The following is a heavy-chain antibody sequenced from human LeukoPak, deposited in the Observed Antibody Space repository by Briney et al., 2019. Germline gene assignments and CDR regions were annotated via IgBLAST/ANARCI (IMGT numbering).Heavy chain of an antibody. D-gene: IGHD3/OR15-3a*01. CDR2: IYYSGST. Sequence: PSETLSLTCTVSGGSISSSNYYWGWIRQPPGKGLEWIGSIYYSGSTYYNASLKSRVTISIDTSKNQFSLRLTSVTAADTAVYYCARQTGSGLFTLPGGQGTLVTVSS. CDR1: GGSISSSNYY. CDR3: ARQTGSGLFTLP. J-gene: IGHJ4*02. V-gene: IGHV4-39*01.